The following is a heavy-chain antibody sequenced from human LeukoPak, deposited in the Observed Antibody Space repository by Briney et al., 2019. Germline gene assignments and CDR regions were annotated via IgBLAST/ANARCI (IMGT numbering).Heavy chain of an antibody. V-gene: IGHV3-21*01. CDR2: ISSSGSYI. J-gene: IGHJ4*02. Sequence: GGSLRLSCAASGFTFSSYSMNWVRQAPGKGLEWVSSISSSGSYIYYADSVKGRFTISRDNAKNSLYLQMNSLRAEDTAVYYCASERPSSSWYDYWGQGTLVTVSS. CDR3: ASERPSSSWYDY. CDR1: GFTFSSYS. D-gene: IGHD6-13*01.